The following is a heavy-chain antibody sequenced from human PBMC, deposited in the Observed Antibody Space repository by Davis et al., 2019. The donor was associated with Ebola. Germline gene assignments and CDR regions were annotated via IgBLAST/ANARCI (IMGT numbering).Heavy chain of an antibody. CDR1: GGSISSYY. J-gene: IGHJ4*02. Sequence: MPGGSLRLSCTVSGGSISSYYWSWIRQPPGKGLEWIGYIYYSGSTNYNPSLKSRVTISVDTSKNQFSLKLSSVTAADTAVYYCARALDGWGQGTLVTVSS. CDR3: ARALDG. D-gene: IGHD1-1*01. V-gene: IGHV4-59*12. CDR2: IYYSGST.